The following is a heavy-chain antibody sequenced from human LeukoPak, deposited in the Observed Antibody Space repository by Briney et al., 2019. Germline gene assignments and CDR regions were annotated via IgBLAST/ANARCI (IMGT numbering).Heavy chain of an antibody. CDR1: GYTFTSYG. V-gene: IGHV1-18*04. CDR3: AGRWRKCSSTSCYFWFDP. J-gene: IGHJ5*02. Sequence: ASVKVSCKSSGYTFTSYGISWVRQAPGQGLEWMGLINAYNGYTNYVHKLHGRVTKTTDTSTSTDYKKLRSLRSDDTTVEDCAGRWRKCSSTSCYFWFDPWGQGTLVTVSS. D-gene: IGHD2-2*01. CDR2: INAYNGYT.